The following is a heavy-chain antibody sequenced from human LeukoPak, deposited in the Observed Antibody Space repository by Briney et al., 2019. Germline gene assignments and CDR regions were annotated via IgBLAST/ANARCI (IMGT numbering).Heavy chain of an antibody. J-gene: IGHJ5*02. D-gene: IGHD2-21*01. V-gene: IGHV4-34*01. Sequence: SEILSLTCAVYGGSFSGHYWTWIRQPPGKGLEWIGDINQSGGTNYNPSLKSRLTISVDTSKNQFSLNLKSMTAADTALYYCARAGDSYNWFDPWGQGTLVTVSS. CDR2: INQSGGT. CDR3: ARAGDSYNWFDP. CDR1: GGSFSGHY.